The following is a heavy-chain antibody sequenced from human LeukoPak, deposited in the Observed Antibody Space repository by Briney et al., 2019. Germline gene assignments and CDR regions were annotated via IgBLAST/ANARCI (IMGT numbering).Heavy chain of an antibody. V-gene: IGHV3-7*01. Sequence: GGSLRLSCAASGFTFSGYWMTWVRQAPGKGLEWVANIKQDGSEKYYVDSLKGRFTISRDNTKNSVSLQMNSLRAEDTAVYYCASNAALDYWGQGILVTVSS. CDR2: IKQDGSEK. J-gene: IGHJ4*02. D-gene: IGHD6-25*01. CDR3: ASNAALDY. CDR1: GFTFSGYW.